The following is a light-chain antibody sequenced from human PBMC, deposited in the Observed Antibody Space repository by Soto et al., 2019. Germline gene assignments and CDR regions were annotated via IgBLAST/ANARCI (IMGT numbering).Light chain of an antibody. CDR3: QQFHSYSPYT. J-gene: IGKJ2*01. Sequence: DIQMTQSPSTLSVSIGDRVTITCRASASISSWLAWYQQKPGKAPNLLIYKASSLESGVPSRFSGNGSGTEFTLTISSLQPDDFATYYCQQFHSYSPYTFGQGTKLQIK. CDR1: ASISSW. V-gene: IGKV1-5*03. CDR2: KAS.